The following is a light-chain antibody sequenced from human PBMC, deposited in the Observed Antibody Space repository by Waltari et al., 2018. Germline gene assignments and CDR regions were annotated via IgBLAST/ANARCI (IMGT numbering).Light chain of an antibody. V-gene: IGKV4-1*01. CDR2: WAS. CDR3: QQYYGVPLT. CDR1: QSVLYSANNKDY. Sequence: DIVMTQSPDFLAVSLGEMATINCKSSQSVLYSANNKDYLAWYQQKPGQPPKLLIYWASTRESGVPDRFSGSGSGTDFTLTISSLQAEDVAVYYCQQYYGVPLTFGGGTKVEIK. J-gene: IGKJ4*01.